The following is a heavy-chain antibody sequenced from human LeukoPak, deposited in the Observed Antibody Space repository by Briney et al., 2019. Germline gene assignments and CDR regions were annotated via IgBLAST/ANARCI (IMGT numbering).Heavy chain of an antibody. CDR3: ARFRGYSSGWSYFDY. CDR2: IYYSGST. D-gene: IGHD6-19*01. J-gene: IGHJ4*02. V-gene: IGHV4-59*01. Sequence: SETLSLTCTVSGGSISSYYWSWIRQPPGKGLEWIGYIYYSGSTNYNPSLKSRVTISVDTSKNQFSLKLSSVTAADTAVYYCARFRGYSSGWSYFDYWGQGTLVTVSS. CDR1: GGSISSYY.